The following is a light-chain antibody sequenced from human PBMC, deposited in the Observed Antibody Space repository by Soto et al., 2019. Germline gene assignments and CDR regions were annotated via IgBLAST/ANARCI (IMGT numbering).Light chain of an antibody. CDR2: AAS. CDR3: QKYTNVPA. CDR1: QGIRNY. V-gene: IGKV1-27*01. Sequence: DIQMTQSPSSLSASVGDRVTITCRASQGIRNYLAWYQQIPGKVPKLLISAASTLQLGVPSRFSGSGSGTDFTLTISSLQPEDVATYYCQKYTNVPAFGGGTKVEIK. J-gene: IGKJ4*01.